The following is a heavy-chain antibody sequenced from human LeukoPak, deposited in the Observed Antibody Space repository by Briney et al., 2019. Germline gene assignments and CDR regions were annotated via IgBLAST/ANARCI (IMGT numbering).Heavy chain of an antibody. CDR1: TFTFDDYG. Sequence: GGSLRLSCAASTFTFDDYGMCWVRQYPGKGLEWISGINWNGRSTAYADSVKGRFTISRDNAKNSLYLQMINLRAEDTAMYYCAIRGAFDIWGQGTMVTVSS. J-gene: IGHJ3*02. V-gene: IGHV3-20*04. CDR3: AIRGAFDI. D-gene: IGHD3-10*01. CDR2: INWNGRST.